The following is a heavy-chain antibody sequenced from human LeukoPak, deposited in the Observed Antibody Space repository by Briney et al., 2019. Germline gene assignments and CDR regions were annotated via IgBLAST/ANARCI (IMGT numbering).Heavy chain of an antibody. CDR2: IYYSGTT. CDR3: ARDSYSGYGSFDH. Sequence: PSQTLSLTCTVSGGSISSGAYYWSWIRQHPGKGLEWIGHIYYSGTTYYNPSLKSRVTISIDTSKNQFSLKLSSVTATDTAVYYCARDSYSGYGSFDHWGQGTLVTVSS. V-gene: IGHV4-31*03. CDR1: GGSISSGAYY. J-gene: IGHJ4*02. D-gene: IGHD5-12*01.